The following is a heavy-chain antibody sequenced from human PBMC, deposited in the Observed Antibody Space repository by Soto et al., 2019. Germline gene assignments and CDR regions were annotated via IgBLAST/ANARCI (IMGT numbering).Heavy chain of an antibody. V-gene: IGHV3-30-3*01. CDR1: GFTFSSYA. D-gene: IGHD3-3*01. CDR2: ISYDGSNK. Sequence: GGSLRLSCAASGFTFSSYAMHWVRQAPGKGLEWVAVISYDGSNKYYADSVKGRFTISRDNSKNTLYLQMNSLRAEDTAVYYCARVGARRTIFGVVISKPPNYYYYGMDVWGQGTTVTVSS. J-gene: IGHJ6*02. CDR3: ARVGARRTIFGVVISKPPNYYYYGMDV.